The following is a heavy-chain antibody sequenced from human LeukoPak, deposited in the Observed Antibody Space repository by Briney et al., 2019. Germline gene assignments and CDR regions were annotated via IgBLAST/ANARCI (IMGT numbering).Heavy chain of an antibody. V-gene: IGHV3-7*01. D-gene: IGHD3-16*01. CDR1: GFTFSSYW. J-gene: IGHJ6*02. Sequence: GGSLRLSCAASGFTFSSYWMSWVRQAPGKGLEWVANIKQDGSEKYYVDSVKGRFTISRDNAKNSLYLQMNSLRAEDTAVYYCARALGGYYYYGMDVWGQGTTVTVSS. CDR2: IKQDGSEK. CDR3: ARALGGYYYYGMDV.